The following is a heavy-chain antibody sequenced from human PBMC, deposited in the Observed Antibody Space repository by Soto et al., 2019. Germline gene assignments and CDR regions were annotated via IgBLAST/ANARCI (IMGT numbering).Heavy chain of an antibody. CDR1: GYSISSGYY. CDR2: IYHSGST. Sequence: SETLSLTCAVSGYSISSGYYWGWIRQPPGKGLEWIGSIYHSGSTYYNPSLKSRVTISVDTSKNQFSLKLSSVTAADTAVYYCARGVPLDIVVVVAATTSWFDPWGQGTLVTVSS. J-gene: IGHJ5*02. CDR3: ARGVPLDIVVVVAATTSWFDP. V-gene: IGHV4-38-2*01. D-gene: IGHD2-15*01.